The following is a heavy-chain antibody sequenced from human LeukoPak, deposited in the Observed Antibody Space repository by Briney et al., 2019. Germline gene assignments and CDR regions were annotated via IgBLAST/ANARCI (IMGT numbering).Heavy chain of an antibody. V-gene: IGHV4-34*01. CDR1: GGSFSDYY. J-gene: IGHJ4*02. CDR2: INHSGST. CDR3: ARGYCTNAVCSLGPTQA. Sequence: SETLSLTCAVYGGSFSDYYWSWIRQPPGKGLEWIGEINHSGSTNYNPSLKSRVTISVHTSKNQFSLKLGSVTAADTAVYYCARGYCTNAVCSLGPTQAWGQGTLVTVSS. D-gene: IGHD2-8*01.